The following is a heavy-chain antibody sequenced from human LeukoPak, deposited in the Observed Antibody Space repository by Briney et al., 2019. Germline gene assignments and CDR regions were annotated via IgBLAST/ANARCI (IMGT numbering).Heavy chain of an antibody. V-gene: IGHV1-2*02. D-gene: IGHD6-13*01. J-gene: IGHJ4*02. CDR1: GYTFTGYY. Sequence: EASVKVSCKASGYTFTGYYIHWVRQAPGQGLEWMGWINPNSGGTNYAQKFQGRVTMTRDTSISTPYMELSRLRSDDTAVYYCARGGDGSSWFTSPDYWGQGTLVTVSS. CDR3: ARGGDGSSWFTSPDY. CDR2: INPNSGGT.